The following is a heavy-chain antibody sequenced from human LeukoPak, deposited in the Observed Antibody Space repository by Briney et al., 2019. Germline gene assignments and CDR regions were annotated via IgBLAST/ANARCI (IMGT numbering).Heavy chain of an antibody. J-gene: IGHJ4*02. CDR2: ISYDGSNK. CDR1: GFAFSSYA. CDR3: ASLRSSSWYDHFDY. V-gene: IGHV3-30*04. D-gene: IGHD6-13*01. Sequence: PGRSLRLSCAAFGFAFSSYAMHWVRQAPGKGLEWVALISYDGSNKYYADSVKGRFTISRDNSKNTLYLQMNSLRAEDTAVYYCASLRSSSWYDHFDYWGQGTLVTVSS.